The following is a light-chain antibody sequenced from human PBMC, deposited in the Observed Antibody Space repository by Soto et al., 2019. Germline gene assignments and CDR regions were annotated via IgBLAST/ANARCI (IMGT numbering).Light chain of an antibody. CDR3: SSYTTSSTLRV. CDR2: EVS. J-gene: IGLJ3*02. Sequence: QSALTQPASVSGSPGQSITISCTGSNNDIGDYKYVSWYQHHPGKAPKLIIYEVSNRPSGISFRFSGSKSGNTASLTISSLQTEDEADYHCSSYTTSSTLRVFGGGTQLTGL. CDR1: NNDIGDYKY. V-gene: IGLV2-14*01.